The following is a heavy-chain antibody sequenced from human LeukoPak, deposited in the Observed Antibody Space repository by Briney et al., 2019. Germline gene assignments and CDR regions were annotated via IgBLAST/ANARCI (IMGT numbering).Heavy chain of an antibody. D-gene: IGHD3-22*01. CDR3: ARETYYYDSSGHDY. CDR1: GGSISSGSYY. Sequence: SETLSLTCIVSGGSISSGSYYWSWIRQPAGKGLEWIGRIYTSGSTNYNPSLKSRVTISVDTSKNQFSLKLSSMTAADTAVYCCARETYYYDSSGHDYWGQGTLVTVSS. CDR2: IYTSGST. J-gene: IGHJ4*02. V-gene: IGHV4-61*02.